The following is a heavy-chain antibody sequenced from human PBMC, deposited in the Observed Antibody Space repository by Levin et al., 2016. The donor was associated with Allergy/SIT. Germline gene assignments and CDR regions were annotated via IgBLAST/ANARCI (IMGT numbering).Heavy chain of an antibody. V-gene: IGHV1-69*01. CDR2: IIPTFGTT. J-gene: IGHJ3*02. D-gene: IGHD6-13*01. CDR3: ARVGFTSSWYTAFGAFDI. Sequence: WVRQAPGQGLEWMGGIIPTFGTTNYAQKFQGTVTITADDSTSTAYMELRSLRSEDTAVYYCARVGFTSSWYTAFGAFDIWGRRDELVTVSS.